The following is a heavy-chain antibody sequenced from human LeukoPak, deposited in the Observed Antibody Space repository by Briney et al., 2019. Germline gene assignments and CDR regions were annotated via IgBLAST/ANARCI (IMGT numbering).Heavy chain of an antibody. D-gene: IGHD6-25*01. V-gene: IGHV4-34*01. CDR2: INHSEST. J-gene: IGHJ4*02. CDR1: GGSFSGYY. Sequence: SETLSLTCAVYGGSFSGYYWSWIRQPPGKGLEWIGEINHSESTNYNPSLKSRVTISVDTSKNQFSLKLSSVTAADTAVYYCARGPSSGYLDYWGQGTLVTVSS. CDR3: ARGPSSGYLDY.